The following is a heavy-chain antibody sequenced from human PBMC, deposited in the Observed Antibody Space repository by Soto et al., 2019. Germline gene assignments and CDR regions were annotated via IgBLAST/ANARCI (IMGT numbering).Heavy chain of an antibody. D-gene: IGHD1-1*01. V-gene: IGHV1-2*02. Sequence: GASVKVSCKASGYRFMDFFIHFVRQAPGQGLEWMGWINPYTGEANYAQKFQGRVIMTSAAAISTAYMELNSLTSDDTAVYYCTRPLRATAGTTFYYWGQGSLVTVS. CDR1: GYRFMDFF. J-gene: IGHJ4*01. CDR2: INPYTGEA. CDR3: TRPLRATAGTTFYY.